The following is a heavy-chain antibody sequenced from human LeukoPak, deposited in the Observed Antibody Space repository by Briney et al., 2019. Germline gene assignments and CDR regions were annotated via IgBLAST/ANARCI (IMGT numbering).Heavy chain of an antibody. J-gene: IGHJ4*02. Sequence: GGSLRLSCAASGFTFTSYAMSWVRQAPGKGLEWVSVISGSGGSTYYADSVKGRFNISRDNSKNTLYLQMNSLRAEDTAVYYCAKMPPHYYYDSSGQNDYWGQGTLVTVSS. CDR1: GFTFTSYA. CDR3: AKMPPHYYYDSSGQNDY. V-gene: IGHV3-23*01. CDR2: ISGSGGST. D-gene: IGHD3-22*01.